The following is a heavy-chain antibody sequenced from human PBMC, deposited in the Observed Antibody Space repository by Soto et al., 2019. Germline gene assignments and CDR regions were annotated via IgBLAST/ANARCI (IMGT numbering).Heavy chain of an antibody. CDR1: GFSLSTSGVG. V-gene: IGHV2-5*02. J-gene: IGHJ3*02. D-gene: IGHD6-6*01. CDR3: ARPVSSIAARPDAFDI. Sequence: SGPTLVNPTQTLTLTCTFSGFSLSTSGVGVGWIRQPPGKALEWLALIYWDDDKRYSPSLKSRLTITKDTSKNQVVLTMTNMDPVDTATYYCARPVSSIAARPDAFDIWGQGTMVTVSS. CDR2: IYWDDDK.